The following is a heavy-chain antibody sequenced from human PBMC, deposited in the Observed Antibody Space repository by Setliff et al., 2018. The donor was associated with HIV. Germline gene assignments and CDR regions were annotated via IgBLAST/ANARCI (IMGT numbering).Heavy chain of an antibody. J-gene: IGHJ6*03. CDR1: GFTFSNNN. V-gene: IGHV3-30*02. CDR2: IQYDGDTK. Sequence: GGSLRLSCAASGFTFSNNNMHWVRQTPGKGLEWVACIQYDGDTKYYADSVKGRFTISRDNSKNTLYMQMNNLRAEDTAVYYCAKRGYVSAWYDEPVQFYQHMDVWGKGTTVTVSS. CDR3: AKRGYVSAWYDEPVQFYQHMDV. D-gene: IGHD6-19*01.